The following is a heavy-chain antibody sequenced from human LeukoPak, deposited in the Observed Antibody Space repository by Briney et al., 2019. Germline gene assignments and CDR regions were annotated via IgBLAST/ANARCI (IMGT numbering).Heavy chain of an antibody. CDR2: INAGNGNT. D-gene: IGHD6-13*01. J-gene: IGHJ4*02. Sequence: ASVKVSCKASGYTFTSYAMHWVRQAPGQRLEWMGWINAGNGNTKYSQKFQGRVTITRDTSASTAYMELSSLRSEDTAVYYCARIGLGIAAAGMWYYFDYWGQGTLVTVSS. V-gene: IGHV1-3*01. CDR1: GYTFTSYA. CDR3: ARIGLGIAAAGMWYYFDY.